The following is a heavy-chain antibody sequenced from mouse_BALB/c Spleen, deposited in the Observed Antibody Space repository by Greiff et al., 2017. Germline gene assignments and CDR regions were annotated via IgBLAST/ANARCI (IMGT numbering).Heavy chain of an antibody. D-gene: IGHD1-2*01. J-gene: IGHJ2*01. CDR2: INPGSGGT. CDR3: ASCLIATAYLDY. CDR1: GYAFTNYL. V-gene: IGHV1-54*01. Sequence: VQRVESGAELVRPGTSVKVSCKASGYAFTNYLIEWVKQRPGQGLEWIGVINPGSGGTNYNEKFKGKATLTADKSSSTAYMQLSSLTSDDSAVYFCASCLIATAYLDYGGKGTTLAVSS.